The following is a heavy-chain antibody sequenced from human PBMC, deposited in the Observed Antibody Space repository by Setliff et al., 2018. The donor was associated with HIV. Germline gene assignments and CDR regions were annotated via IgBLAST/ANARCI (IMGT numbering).Heavy chain of an antibody. CDR3: ATVSHTNVAAHDAFDI. CDR1: GYTLTELS. CDR2: FDPEDGNT. D-gene: IGHD6-19*01. J-gene: IGHJ3*02. Sequence: VKVSCKVSGYTLTELSRHWVRQAPGKGLEWMGGFDPEDGNTIYAQKFQGRVTMTADTSTDTAYMELSSLRSEDTAVYYCATVSHTNVAAHDAFDIWGQGTMVTVS. V-gene: IGHV1-24*01.